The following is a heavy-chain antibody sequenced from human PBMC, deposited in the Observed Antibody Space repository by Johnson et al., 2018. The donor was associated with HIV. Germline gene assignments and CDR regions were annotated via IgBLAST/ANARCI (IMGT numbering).Heavy chain of an antibody. Sequence: VQLVESGGGLVQPGGSLRLSCAGSGFTFSDYSMHWVRQAPGKGLEYVSLIGSTGGGTFYVDSVKGRFTISRDNSKNTLYLQMNNLRVEDTAVYYCARDGESQQLPLGDAFDIWGQGTMVTVSS. CDR2: IGSTGGGT. D-gene: IGHD6-13*01. J-gene: IGHJ3*02. CDR3: ARDGESQQLPLGDAFDI. V-gene: IGHV3-64*07. CDR1: GFTFSDYS.